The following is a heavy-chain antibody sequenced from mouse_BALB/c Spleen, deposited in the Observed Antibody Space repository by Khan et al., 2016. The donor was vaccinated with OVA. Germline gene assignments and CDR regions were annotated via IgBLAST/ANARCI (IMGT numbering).Heavy chain of an antibody. Sequence: QVQLKQSGAELARPGASVKLSCKASGYTFTDYYINWVKQRTGRGLEWIGEISPGSGDTYYNERFKGKATLTADKSSSTAYMQLSSLTSEASAVYFCARRNYFGYTFAYWGQGTLVTVSA. CDR2: ISPGSGDT. V-gene: IGHV1-77*01. D-gene: IGHD1-2*01. CDR1: GYTFTDYY. J-gene: IGHJ3*01. CDR3: ARRNYFGYTFAY.